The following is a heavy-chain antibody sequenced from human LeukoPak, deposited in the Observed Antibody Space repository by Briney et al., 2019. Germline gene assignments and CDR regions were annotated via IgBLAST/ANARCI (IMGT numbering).Heavy chain of an antibody. CDR1: GGSISSYY. Sequence: PSETLSLTCTVSGGSISSYYWSWIRQPPGKGLEWIGYIYYSGSTNYNPPLKGRVTISVDTSKNQFSLKLSSVTAADTAVYYCARSKRITMVRGVIIFATPFDYWGQGTLVTVSS. D-gene: IGHD3-10*01. V-gene: IGHV4-59*01. CDR3: ARSKRITMVRGVIIFATPFDY. CDR2: IYYSGST. J-gene: IGHJ4*02.